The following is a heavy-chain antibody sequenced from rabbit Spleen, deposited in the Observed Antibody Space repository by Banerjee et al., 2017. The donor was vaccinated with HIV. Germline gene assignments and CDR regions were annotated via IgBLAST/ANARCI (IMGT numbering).Heavy chain of an antibody. D-gene: IGHD4-2*01. CDR2: IGTGSGST. Sequence: VESGGDLVKPGASLTLTCTASGVSFSFNNYMCWVRQAPGKGLEWIGCIGTGSGSTWYASWVNGRFTISKTSSTTVTLQMTSLTAADTATYFCARDSAGREDFNLWGQGTLVTVS. J-gene: IGHJ4*01. CDR3: ARDSAGREDFNL. CDR1: GVSFSFNNY. V-gene: IGHV1S40*01.